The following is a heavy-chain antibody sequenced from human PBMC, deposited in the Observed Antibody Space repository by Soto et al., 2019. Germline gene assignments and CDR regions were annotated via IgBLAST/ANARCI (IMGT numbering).Heavy chain of an antibody. CDR1: GFTFSTYW. V-gene: IGHV3-74*01. D-gene: IGHD2-15*01. CDR3: SRQDCSGDACLHPN. J-gene: IGHJ4*02. Sequence: GALRLSCAASGFTFSTYWMHWVRQAPGKGLVWVSRINGDGSRTNYADSVKGRFTISRDDSENMAYLQMNSLKTEDTAVYYCSRQDCSGDACLHPNWGQGTLVPSPQ. CDR2: INGDGSRT.